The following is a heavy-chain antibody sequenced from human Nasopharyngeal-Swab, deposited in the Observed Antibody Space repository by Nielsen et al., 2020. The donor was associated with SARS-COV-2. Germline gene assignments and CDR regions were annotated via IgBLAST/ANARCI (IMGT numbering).Heavy chain of an antibody. V-gene: IGHV1-69*13. D-gene: IGHD2-15*01. CDR1: AGTFSSYA. Sequence: SVKVSCKASAGTFSSYAISWVRQAPGQGLEWMGGIIPIFGTANYAQKFQGRVTITADESTSTAYMELSSLRSEDTAVYYCATLQVGVVVAATPKKIYYYGMDVWGQGTTVTVSS. CDR3: ATLQVGVVVAATPKKIYYYGMDV. CDR2: IIPIFGTA. J-gene: IGHJ6*02.